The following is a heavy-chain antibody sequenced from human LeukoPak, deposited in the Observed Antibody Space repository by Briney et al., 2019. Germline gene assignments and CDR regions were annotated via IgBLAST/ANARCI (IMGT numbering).Heavy chain of an antibody. Sequence: PSETLSLTCTVSGGSISSSCCSWGWIRQPPGKGLEWIGSAHYSGSTYYNPSLKSRVTISVDTSKNQFSLKLSSVTAADTAVYYCASLMIRQWLTGFMAFDYWGQGTLVTVSS. CDR2: AHYSGST. D-gene: IGHD6-19*01. CDR3: ASLMIRQWLTGFMAFDY. V-gene: IGHV4-39*07. J-gene: IGHJ4*02. CDR1: GGSISSSCCS.